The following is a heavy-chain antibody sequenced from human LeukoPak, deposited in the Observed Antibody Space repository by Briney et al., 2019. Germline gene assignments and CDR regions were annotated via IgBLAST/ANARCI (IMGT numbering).Heavy chain of an antibody. J-gene: IGHJ4*02. V-gene: IGHV3-23*01. CDR1: GFTISSYA. CDR2: ISGSGGST. CDR3: AKSPYYYDSSARAYFDY. D-gene: IGHD3-22*01. Sequence: GGSLRLSCAASGFTISSYAMSWVGQARGKGLEWVSAISGSGGSTYYADSVKGRFTISRDNSKNTLYLQMNSLRAEDTAVYYCAKSPYYYDSSARAYFDYWGQGTLLTVSS.